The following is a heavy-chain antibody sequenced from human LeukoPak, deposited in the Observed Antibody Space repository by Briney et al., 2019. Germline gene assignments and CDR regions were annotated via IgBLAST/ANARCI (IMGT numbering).Heavy chain of an antibody. J-gene: IGHJ3*02. D-gene: IGHD3-3*01. V-gene: IGHV3-30*03. CDR1: GFTFSSYG. Sequence: PGGSLRLSCAAYGFTFSSYGMHWVRQAPGKGLEWVAVISYDGSNKYYADSVKGRFTISRDNDKNSLYLQMNSLRVEDTAVYYCARVFRPSLTVFIIRGAFDIWGQGTMVTVSS. CDR2: ISYDGSNK. CDR3: ARVFRPSLTVFIIRGAFDI.